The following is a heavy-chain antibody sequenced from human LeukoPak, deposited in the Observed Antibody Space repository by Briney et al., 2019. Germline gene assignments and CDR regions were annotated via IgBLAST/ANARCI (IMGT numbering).Heavy chain of an antibody. CDR3: ANPNGDFYNWFDP. D-gene: IGHD2-21*02. CDR2: INPNSGDR. V-gene: IGHV1-2*01. Sequence: ASVIVSCTASDHTFTEYYIHWVRQAPGLGFEGMGWINPNSGDRNYAQRFQDRVTRTRSTSIRTAYMELTNLKTTDTDIYYCANPNGDFYNWFDPWGQGTLVTVSS. CDR1: DHTFTEYY. J-gene: IGHJ5*02.